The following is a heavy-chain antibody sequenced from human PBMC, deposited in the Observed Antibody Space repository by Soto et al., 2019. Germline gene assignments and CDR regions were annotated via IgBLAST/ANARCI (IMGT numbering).Heavy chain of an antibody. CDR1: GGSISSYY. CDR2: IYYSGST. V-gene: IGHV4-59*08. J-gene: IGHJ4*02. Sequence: SETLSLTCTVSGGSISSYYWSWIRQPPGKGLEWVGYIYYSGSTNYNPSLKSRVTISVDTSKNQFSLKLSSVTAADTAVYYCVSTIQPGTTTYFDYWGQGTLVTVS. CDR3: VSTIQPGTTTYFDY. D-gene: IGHD1-1*01.